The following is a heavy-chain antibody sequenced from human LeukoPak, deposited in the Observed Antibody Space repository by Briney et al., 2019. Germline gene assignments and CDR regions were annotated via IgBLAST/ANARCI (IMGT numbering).Heavy chain of an antibody. Sequence: SETLSLTCTVSGGSISSYYLSWIRQPAGKGLEWIGRIYTSGSSNYNPSRKSRVTMSVDTSKNQFSLKLSSVIAADTAVYYCARDKRAAVLTDDAFDIWGQGTMVTVSS. CDR1: GGSISSYY. D-gene: IGHD3-9*01. V-gene: IGHV4-4*07. CDR3: ARDKRAAVLTDDAFDI. J-gene: IGHJ3*02. CDR2: IYTSGSS.